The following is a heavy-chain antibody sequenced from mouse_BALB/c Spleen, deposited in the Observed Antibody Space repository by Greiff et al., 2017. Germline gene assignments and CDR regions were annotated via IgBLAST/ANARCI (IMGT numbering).Heavy chain of an antibody. Sequence: DVKLVESGGGLVKPGGSLKLSCAASGFTFSDYYMYWVRQTPEKRLEWVATISDGGSYTYYPDSVKGRFTISRDNAKNNLYLQMSSLKSEDTAMYYCARAITTAFDYWGQGTTLTVSS. CDR1: GFTFSDYY. CDR3: ARAITTAFDY. CDR2: ISDGGSYT. D-gene: IGHD1-2*01. J-gene: IGHJ2*01. V-gene: IGHV5-4*02.